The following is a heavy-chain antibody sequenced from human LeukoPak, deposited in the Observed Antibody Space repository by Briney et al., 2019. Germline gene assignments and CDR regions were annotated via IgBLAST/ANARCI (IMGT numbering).Heavy chain of an antibody. D-gene: IGHD2-2*02. Sequence: PSETLSLTCTVSGGSISSYYWSWIRQPPGKGLEWIGYIYYSGSTNYNPSLKSRVTMSVDTSKNQFSLKLSSVTAADTAVYYCYPLCRSSTSCYTRSWGQGTLVTVSS. V-gene: IGHV4-59*08. J-gene: IGHJ4*02. CDR2: IYYSGST. CDR3: YPLCRSSTSCYTRS. CDR1: GGSISSYY.